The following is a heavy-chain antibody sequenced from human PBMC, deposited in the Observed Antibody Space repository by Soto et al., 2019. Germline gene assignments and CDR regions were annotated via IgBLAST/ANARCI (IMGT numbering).Heavy chain of an antibody. CDR2: ISGYNGNT. CDR1: GYTFTNYG. V-gene: IGHV1-18*01. J-gene: IGHJ4*02. CDR3: ARYYDSSGPAFDY. D-gene: IGHD3-22*01. Sequence: GASVKVSCKASGYTFTNYGFSWVRQAPGQGLEWMGWISGYNGNTKYAEKFQGRVSMTSDTSTSTVYMELSSLRSEDTAIYYCARYYDSSGPAFDYWGQGTLVTVSS.